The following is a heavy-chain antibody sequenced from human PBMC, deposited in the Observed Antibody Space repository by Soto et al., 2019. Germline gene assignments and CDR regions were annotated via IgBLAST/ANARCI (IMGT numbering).Heavy chain of an antibody. CDR3: ARRQISPPTRGAASARGGMDV. Sequence: GGSLRLSCAASGFNFNNYGMHWVHQAPGKGLEWVAVIWNDGNGYYYANSVKGRFTISRDNSKNTLYLQMSSLRAEDTAVYYCARRQISPPTRGAASARGGMDVWGQGTTVTV. V-gene: IGHV3-33*01. CDR2: IWNDGNGY. J-gene: IGHJ6*02. CDR1: GFNFNNYG. D-gene: IGHD6-13*01.